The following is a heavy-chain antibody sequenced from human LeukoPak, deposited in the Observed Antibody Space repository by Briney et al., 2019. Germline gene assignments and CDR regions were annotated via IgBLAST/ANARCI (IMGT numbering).Heavy chain of an antibody. CDR1: GFTFSTYW. V-gene: IGHV3-7*03. D-gene: IGHD1-26*01. CDR2: IKQDGSEK. Sequence: PGGSLRLSCAASGFTFSTYWMNWVRQAPGKGLEWVANIKQDGSEKYYVDSVKGRFTISRDNAKNSLYLQVNSLRAEDTAVYYCARGVGSGSRLRAGDYWGQGTLVTVSS. J-gene: IGHJ4*02. CDR3: ARGVGSGSRLRAGDY.